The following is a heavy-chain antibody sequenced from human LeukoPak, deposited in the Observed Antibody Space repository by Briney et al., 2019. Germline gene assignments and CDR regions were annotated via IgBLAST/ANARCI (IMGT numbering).Heavy chain of an antibody. CDR3: ARAGSLRTPYDY. J-gene: IGHJ4*02. D-gene: IGHD2-15*01. V-gene: IGHV3-21*01. Sequence: SGGSLRLCCAASGFTFSSYNMNWVRQAPRQGLECVSSISSSSSYIYYADSVKGRFTISRDNAKNSLYLQMNSLRAEDTAVYYCARAGSLRTPYDYWGQGTLVTVSS. CDR2: ISSSSSYI. CDR1: GFTFSSYN.